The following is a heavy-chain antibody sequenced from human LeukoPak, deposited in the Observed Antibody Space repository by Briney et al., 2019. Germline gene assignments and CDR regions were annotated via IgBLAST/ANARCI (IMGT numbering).Heavy chain of an antibody. CDR1: VYTFTSYY. Sequence: ASVKVSCKASVYTFTSYYMHWVRQAPGQGLEWMGIIKPSDGSTSNAQEFQGRVTITTDESTSTAYMEWSSLRSEDTAVYYCARVSYYDSSGGRHNWFDPWGQGTLVTVSS. CDR3: ARVSYYDSSGGRHNWFDP. J-gene: IGHJ5*02. D-gene: IGHD3-22*01. CDR2: IKPSDGST. V-gene: IGHV1-46*01.